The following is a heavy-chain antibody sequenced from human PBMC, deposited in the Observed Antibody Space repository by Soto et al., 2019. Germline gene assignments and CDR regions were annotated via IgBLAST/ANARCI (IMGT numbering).Heavy chain of an antibody. D-gene: IGHD6-19*01. V-gene: IGHV3-48*02. J-gene: IGHJ3*02. CDR2: ISSSSSTI. CDR1: GFTFSSYS. CDR3: ARGAVAGPAGAFDI. Sequence: EVQLVESGGGLVQPGGSLRLSCAASGFTFSSYSMNWVRQAPGKGLEWVSYISSSSSTIYYADSVKGRFTISRDNAKKPLYQQRNSLRDEDTAVYYWARGAVAGPAGAFDIWGQGTMVTVSS.